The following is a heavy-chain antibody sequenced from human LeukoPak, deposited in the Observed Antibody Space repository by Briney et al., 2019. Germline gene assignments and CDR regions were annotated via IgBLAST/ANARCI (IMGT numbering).Heavy chain of an antibody. Sequence: SETLSLTCTVSGGPISSGSYYWSWIRQPAGKGLEWIGRIYTSGSTNYNPSLKSRVTISVDTSKNQFSLKLSSVTAADTAVYYCARGPGGSSSSDFDYWGQGTLVTVSS. J-gene: IGHJ4*02. CDR3: ARGPGGSSSSDFDY. CDR2: IYTSGST. CDR1: GGPISSGSYY. D-gene: IGHD6-6*01. V-gene: IGHV4-61*02.